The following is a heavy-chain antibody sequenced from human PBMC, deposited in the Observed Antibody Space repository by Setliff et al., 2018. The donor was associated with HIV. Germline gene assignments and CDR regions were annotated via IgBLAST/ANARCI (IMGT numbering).Heavy chain of an antibody. D-gene: IGHD3-3*01. CDR3: ARGKPIFGVNNWFDP. V-gene: IGHV1-46*01. J-gene: IGHJ5*02. CDR2: THPSGGGT. CDR1: GYTFASYG. Sequence: GASVKVSCKASGYTFASYGLSWVRQAPGQGLEWMGITHPSGGGTNYAQRFQGRITMTRDTSTNTVYMELNKLRSDDTAVYYCARGKPIFGVNNWFDPWGQGTLVTVSS.